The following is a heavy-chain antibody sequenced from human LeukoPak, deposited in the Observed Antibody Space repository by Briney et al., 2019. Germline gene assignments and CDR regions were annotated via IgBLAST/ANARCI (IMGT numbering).Heavy chain of an antibody. CDR1: GYTFTGYY. CDR3: ARVRTSLGAFDI. V-gene: IGHV1-2*02. J-gene: IGHJ3*02. Sequence: ASVKVSCKASGYTFTGYYMHWVRQAPGQGLEWMGWINPNSGGTNYAQKFQGRVTMTRDTSTSTAYMELSRLRSDDTAVYYCARVRTSLGAFDIWGQGTMVTVSS. D-gene: IGHD3-10*01. CDR2: INPNSGGT.